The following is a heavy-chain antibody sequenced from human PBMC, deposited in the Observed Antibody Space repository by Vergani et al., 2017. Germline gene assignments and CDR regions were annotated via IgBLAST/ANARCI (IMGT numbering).Heavy chain of an antibody. CDR1: GGSFSGYY. CDR2: INHSGST. Sequence: QVQLQQWGAGLLKPSETLSLTCAVYGGSFSGYYWSWIRQPPGKGLEWIGEINHSGSTNYNPSLKSRVTISVDTSKNQFSLKLSSVTAADTAVYYCARGLVLLWFGGTYWFDPWGQGTLVTVSS. V-gene: IGHV4-34*01. CDR3: ARGLVLLWFGGTYWFDP. J-gene: IGHJ5*02. D-gene: IGHD3-10*01.